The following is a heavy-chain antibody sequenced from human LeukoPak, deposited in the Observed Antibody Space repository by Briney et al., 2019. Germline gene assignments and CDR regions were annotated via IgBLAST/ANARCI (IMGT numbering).Heavy chain of an antibody. CDR1: GGSISSSSYY. CDR3: ARDGYPYYFDY. Sequence: SETLSLTCTVSGGSISSSSYYWGWIRQPPGKGLEWIGSIYYSGSTNYNPSLKSRVTISVDTSKNQFSLKLSSVTAADTAVYYCARDGYPYYFDYWGQGTLVTVSS. J-gene: IGHJ4*02. V-gene: IGHV4-39*07. CDR2: IYYSGST. D-gene: IGHD5-12*01.